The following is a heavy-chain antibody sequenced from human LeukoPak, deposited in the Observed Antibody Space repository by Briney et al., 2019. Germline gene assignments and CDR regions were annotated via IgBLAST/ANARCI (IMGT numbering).Heavy chain of an antibody. J-gene: IGHJ4*02. V-gene: IGHV1-2*02. CDR3: ARERGVESSSWYGY. Sequence: GASVKVSCKASGYTFTGYYMHWVRQAPGQGLEWMGWINPNSGGTNYAQKFQGRVTMTRDTSISTAYMELSRLRSDYTALYYCARERGVESSSWYGYWGQGTLVTVS. CDR2: INPNSGGT. D-gene: IGHD6-13*01. CDR1: GYTFTGYY.